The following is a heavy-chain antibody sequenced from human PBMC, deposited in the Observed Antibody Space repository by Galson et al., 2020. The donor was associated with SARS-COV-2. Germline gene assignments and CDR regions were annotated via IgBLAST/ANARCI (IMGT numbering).Heavy chain of an antibody. CDR3: ARDLTIFGVVIHDNAFDI. Sequence: GGSLRLSCAASGFTSSSSAMHWVRQAPGKGLEWVAVISYDGSNKYYADSVKGRFTISRDNSKNTLYLQMNSLRAEDTAVYYCARDLTIFGVVIHDNAFDIWGQGTMVTVSS. CDR1: GFTSSSSA. CDR2: ISYDGSNK. V-gene: IGHV3-30-3*01. J-gene: IGHJ3*02. D-gene: IGHD3-3*01.